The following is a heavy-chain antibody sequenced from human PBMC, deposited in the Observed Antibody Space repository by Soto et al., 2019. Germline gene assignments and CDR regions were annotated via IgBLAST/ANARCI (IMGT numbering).Heavy chain of an antibody. V-gene: IGHV4-4*02. CDR2: IYHSGST. CDR1: GGSISSSNW. Sequence: SETLSLTCAVSGGSISSSNWWSWVRQPPGKGLEWIGEIYHSGSTNYNPSLKSRVTISVDKSKNQFSLKLSSVTAADTAVYYCARGPSIAVAGYYFDYWGQGTLVTVSS. CDR3: ARGPSIAVAGYYFDY. J-gene: IGHJ4*02. D-gene: IGHD6-19*01.